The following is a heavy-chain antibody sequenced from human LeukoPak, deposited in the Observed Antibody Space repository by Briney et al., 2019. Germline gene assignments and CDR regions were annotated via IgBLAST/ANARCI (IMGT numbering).Heavy chain of an antibody. CDR3: ARAFSNWNDGLDY. J-gene: IGHJ4*02. CDR1: GGSISSSSYY. V-gene: IGHV4-31*03. D-gene: IGHD1-20*01. Sequence: SETLSLTCTVSGGSISSSSYYWSWIRQHPGKGLEWIGYIYYTGTTYYNPSLKSRVTISEDTSKNQFSLKVNSVTAADTAVYYCARAFSNWNDGLDYWGQGTLVTVSS. CDR2: IYYTGTT.